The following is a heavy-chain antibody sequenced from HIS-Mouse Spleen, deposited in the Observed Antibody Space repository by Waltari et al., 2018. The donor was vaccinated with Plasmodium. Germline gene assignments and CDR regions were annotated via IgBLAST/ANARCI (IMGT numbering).Heavy chain of an antibody. CDR1: GGSISSRSYY. V-gene: IGHV4-39*01. CDR3: ARRGGSYYYFDY. Sequence: QLQLQESGPGLVKPSETLSLTCTVSGGSISSRSYYWGWIRQPPGKGLEWIGSIYSSGSTYNNPSLRSRVTISVETSKNQFSRKLSSVTAADTAVYYCARRGGSYYYFDYWGQGTLVTVSA. J-gene: IGHJ4*02. CDR2: IYSSGST. D-gene: IGHD1-26*01.